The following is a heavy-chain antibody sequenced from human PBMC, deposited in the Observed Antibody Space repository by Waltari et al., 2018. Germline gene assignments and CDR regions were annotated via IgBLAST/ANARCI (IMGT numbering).Heavy chain of an antibody. CDR2: ISYDGSNK. CDR3: ARDRYSGYDFDY. D-gene: IGHD5-12*01. J-gene: IGHJ4*02. Sequence: QVQLVESGGGVVQPGRSLRLSCEASGFTFSSYAMHWVRQAPGKGLEWVAVISYDGSNKYYADSVKGRFTISRDNSKNTLYLQMNSLRAEDTAVYYCARDRYSGYDFDYWGQGTLVTVSS. V-gene: IGHV3-30-3*01. CDR1: GFTFSSYA.